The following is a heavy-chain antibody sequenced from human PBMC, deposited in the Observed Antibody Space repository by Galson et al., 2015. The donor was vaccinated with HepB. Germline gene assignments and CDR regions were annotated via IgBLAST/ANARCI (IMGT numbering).Heavy chain of an antibody. CDR3: SRSVYHQQVVLNGFDS. D-gene: IGHD6-13*01. V-gene: IGHV2-70*01. CDR2: IDWDDDG. Sequence: PALVKPTQTLRLTCTVSGFSLGTSGMSVGWFRQPPGKALEWLALIDWDDDGYYCTSLKTRLTIFRDTSKNQVALILTNVDPVDTATYYCSRSVYHQQVVLNGFDSWSQGVLVTVSS. CDR1: GFSLGTSGMS. J-gene: IGHJ5*01.